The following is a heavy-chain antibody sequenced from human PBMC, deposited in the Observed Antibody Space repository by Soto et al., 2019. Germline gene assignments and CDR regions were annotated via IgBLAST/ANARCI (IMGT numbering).Heavy chain of an antibody. CDR1: GGSISSSSYY. CDR3: ARVKWFGELLAQPSSDY. D-gene: IGHD3-10*01. Sequence: SETLSLTCTVSGGSISSSSYYWGWIRQPPGKGLEWIGSIYYSGSTYYNPSLKSRVTISVDTSKNQFSLKLSSVTAADTAVYYCARVKWFGELLAQPSSDYWGQGTLVTVSS. V-gene: IGHV4-39*07. J-gene: IGHJ4*02. CDR2: IYYSGST.